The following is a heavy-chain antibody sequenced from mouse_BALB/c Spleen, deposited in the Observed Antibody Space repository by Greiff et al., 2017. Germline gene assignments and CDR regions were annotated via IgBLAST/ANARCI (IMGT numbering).Heavy chain of an antibody. CDR2: IDTSDSYT. Sequence: QVQLQQPGAELVMPGASVKMSCKASGYTFTDYWMHWVKQRPGQGLEWIGAIDTSDSYTSYNQKFKGKATLTVDESSSTAYMQLSSLTSEDSAVYYCARFTTVVAIDYWGQGTTLTFSS. D-gene: IGHD1-1*01. CDR1: GYTFTDYW. CDR3: ARFTTVVAIDY. V-gene: IGHV1-69*01. J-gene: IGHJ2*01.